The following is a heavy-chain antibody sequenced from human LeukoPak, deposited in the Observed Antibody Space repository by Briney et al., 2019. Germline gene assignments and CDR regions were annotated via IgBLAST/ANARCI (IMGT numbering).Heavy chain of an antibody. CDR2: TRNKANSYTT. CDR1: GFTFSDHY. Sequence: GGSLRLSCAASGFTFSDHYMDWVRQAPGKGLEWVGLTRNKANSYTTEYAASVKGRFTISRDDSKNSLYLQMNSLKTEDTAVYYCARVFPYYDFWSGYRDYGMDVWGQGTTVTVSS. D-gene: IGHD3-3*01. CDR3: ARVFPYYDFWSGYRDYGMDV. V-gene: IGHV3-72*01. J-gene: IGHJ6*02.